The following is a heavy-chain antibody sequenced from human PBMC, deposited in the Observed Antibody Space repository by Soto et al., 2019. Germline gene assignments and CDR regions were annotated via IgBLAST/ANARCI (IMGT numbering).Heavy chain of an antibody. D-gene: IGHD3-3*01. V-gene: IGHV1-69*01. Sequence: QVQLVQSGAEVKKPGSSVTVSCKASGGTFSSYAISWVRQAPGQGLEWMGGIIPIFGTANYAQKFQGRVTITADESTSTAYMELSSLRSEDTAVYYCARGGRTEWPEYYYYYYGMDVWGQGTTVTVSS. J-gene: IGHJ6*02. CDR3: ARGGRTEWPEYYYYYYGMDV. CDR1: GGTFSSYA. CDR2: IIPIFGTA.